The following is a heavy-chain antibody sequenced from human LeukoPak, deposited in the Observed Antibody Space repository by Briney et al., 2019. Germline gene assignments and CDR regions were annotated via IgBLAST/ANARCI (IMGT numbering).Heavy chain of an antibody. CDR2: LTPRGDIT. CDR3: ARGGQRWLQFPYDY. J-gene: IGHJ4*02. Sequence: ASVKVSCKASGHTFTNYHIHWVRHAPGQGREWMGILTPRGDITNYAQKFQGRVTMTRDTSTSTIYMELSSLRSEDTAVYYCARGGQRWLQFPYDYWGQGTVVTVSS. V-gene: IGHV1-46*01. CDR1: GHTFTNYH. D-gene: IGHD5-24*01.